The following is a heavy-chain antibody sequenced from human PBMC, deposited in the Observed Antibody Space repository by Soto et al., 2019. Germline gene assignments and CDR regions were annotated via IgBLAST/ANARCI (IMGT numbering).Heavy chain of an antibody. Sequence: SETLSLTCTVSGGSISSYYWSWIRQPPGKGLEWIGYIYYSGSTNYNPSLKSRVTISVDTSKNQFSLKLSSVTAADTAVYYCARVMDIVVVPAAQGGFDYWGQGTLVTVSS. CDR2: IYYSGST. CDR1: GGSISSYY. V-gene: IGHV4-59*01. D-gene: IGHD2-2*03. CDR3: ARVMDIVVVPAAQGGFDY. J-gene: IGHJ4*02.